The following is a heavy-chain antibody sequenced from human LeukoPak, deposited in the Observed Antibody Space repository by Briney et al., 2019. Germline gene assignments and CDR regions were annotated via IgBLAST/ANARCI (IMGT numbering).Heavy chain of an antibody. CDR3: ARDRFCTTDRCSDY. V-gene: IGHV3-74*03. J-gene: IGHJ4*02. CDR1: GFTFSYYW. Sequence: GGSLRLSCAASGFTFSYYWMHWVRQAPGKGLAWVARIKTDGTSTTYADSVKGRFTISRDNAKNTLYLQMNSLRVEDTAVYYCARDRFCTTDRCSDYWGQGTLVTVSS. CDR2: IKTDGTST. D-gene: IGHD2-8*01.